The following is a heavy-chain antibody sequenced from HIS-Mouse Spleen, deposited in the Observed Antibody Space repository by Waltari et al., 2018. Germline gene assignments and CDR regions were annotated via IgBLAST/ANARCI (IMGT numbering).Heavy chain of an antibody. J-gene: IGHJ2*01. CDR2: IYYSGST. Sequence: QLQLQESGPGLVKPSETLSLTCTVSGGSISSSSYYWGGLRQPPGRGLEWIGSIYYSGSTYYNPSLKSRVTISVDPSKNQFSLKLSSVTAADTAVYYCAREIPYSSSWYDWYFDLWGRGTLVTVSS. CDR3: AREIPYSSSWYDWYFDL. V-gene: IGHV4-39*07. D-gene: IGHD6-13*01. CDR1: GGSISSSSYY.